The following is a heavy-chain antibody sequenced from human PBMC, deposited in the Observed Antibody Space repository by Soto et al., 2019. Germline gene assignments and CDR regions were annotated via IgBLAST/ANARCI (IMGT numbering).Heavy chain of an antibody. V-gene: IGHV4-31*03. CDR3: ARALTTVTLFDR. J-gene: IGHJ5*02. D-gene: IGHD4-17*01. CDR1: GGSISSGGYY. Sequence: QVQLQESGPGLVKPSQTLSLTCTVSGGSISSGGYYWSWIRQHPGKGLEWIGYIYYSGSTHYNPPRKSRVTISVDTSKNQFALKLSSVTAADTAVYYCARALTTVTLFDRWGQGTLVTVSS. CDR2: IYYSGST.